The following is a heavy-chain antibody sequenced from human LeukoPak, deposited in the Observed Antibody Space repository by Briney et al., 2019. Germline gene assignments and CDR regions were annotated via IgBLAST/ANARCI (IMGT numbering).Heavy chain of an antibody. D-gene: IGHD6-13*01. V-gene: IGHV1-2*06. CDR1: GYTFTGYY. CDR3: ARAYSSSLPTGLG. Sequence: ASVKVSCKASGYTFTGYYMHWVRQAPGQGLEWMGRINPNSGGTNYAQKFQGRVTMTRDTSSSTAYMELSRLRSDDTAVYYCARAYSSSLPTGLGWGQGTLVTVSS. CDR2: INPNSGGT. J-gene: IGHJ4*02.